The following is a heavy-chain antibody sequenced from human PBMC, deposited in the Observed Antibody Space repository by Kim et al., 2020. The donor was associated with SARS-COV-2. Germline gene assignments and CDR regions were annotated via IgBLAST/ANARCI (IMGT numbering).Heavy chain of an antibody. CDR3: ARSSITMIEGRAFDI. Sequence: GESLKISCKGSGYSFTSYWIGWVRQMPGKGLEWMGIIYPGDSDTRYSPSFQGQVTISADKSISTAYLQWSSLKASDTAMYYCARSSITMIEGRAFDIWGQGTMVTVSS. V-gene: IGHV5-51*01. D-gene: IGHD3-22*01. J-gene: IGHJ3*02. CDR1: GYSFTSYW. CDR2: IYPGDSDT.